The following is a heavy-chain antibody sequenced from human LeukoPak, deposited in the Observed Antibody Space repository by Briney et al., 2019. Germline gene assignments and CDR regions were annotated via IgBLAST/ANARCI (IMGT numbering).Heavy chain of an antibody. CDR3: ARTTYYYDSSGLPNYYYYGMDV. Sequence: ASVKVSCKASGYTFASYGISWVRQAPGQGLEWMGGIIPIFGTANYAQKFQGRVTITADESTSTAYMELSSLRSEDTAVYYCARTTYYYDSSGLPNYYYYGMDVWGQGTTVTVSS. CDR2: IIPIFGTA. J-gene: IGHJ6*02. CDR1: GYTFASYG. D-gene: IGHD3-22*01. V-gene: IGHV1-69*13.